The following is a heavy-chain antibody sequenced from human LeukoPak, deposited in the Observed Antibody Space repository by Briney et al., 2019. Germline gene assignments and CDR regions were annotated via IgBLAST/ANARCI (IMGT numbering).Heavy chain of an antibody. CDR2: IYYSGST. D-gene: IGHD5-12*01. V-gene: IGHV4-30-4*08. CDR3: ARGPRLVATIRRENGVDY. Sequence: SETLSLTCTVSGGSISSGDYYWSWIRQPPGKGLEWIGYIYYSGSTYYNPSLKSRVTISVDTSKNQFSLKLSSVTAADTAVYYCARGPRLVATIRRENGVDYWGQGTLVTVSS. J-gene: IGHJ4*02. CDR1: GGSISSGDYY.